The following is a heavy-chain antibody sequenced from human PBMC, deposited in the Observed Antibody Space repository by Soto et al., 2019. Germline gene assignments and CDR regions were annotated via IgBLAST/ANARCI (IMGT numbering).Heavy chain of an antibody. CDR1: GFTFSGSA. Sequence: EVQLVXXXXXXXXXGXSLKLSCAASGFTFSGSAMHWVRQASGKGLEWVGRIRSKANSYATAYAASVKGRFTISRDDSKNTAYLQMNSLKTEDTAVYYCTRRHVTGTTLDDYYYGMDVWGQGTTVTVSS. D-gene: IGHD1-20*01. V-gene: IGHV3-73*01. CDR3: TRRHVTGTTLDDYYYGMDV. CDR2: IRSKANSYAT. J-gene: IGHJ6*02.